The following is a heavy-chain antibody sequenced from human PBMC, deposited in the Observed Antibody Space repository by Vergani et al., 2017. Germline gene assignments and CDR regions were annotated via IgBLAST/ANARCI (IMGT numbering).Heavy chain of an antibody. CDR1: GFSIDNGYY. Sequence: QVQLQESGPGLVKPSETLSLTCAVSGFSIDNGYYWDWIRQPPGKGLEWIGSIYYSGSTYYNPSLKSRVTISVDTSKNPFSLKLSSVTAADTAVYYCARHLAYCGGDCYPYYYGMDVWGQGTTVTVSS. J-gene: IGHJ6*02. D-gene: IGHD2-21*02. V-gene: IGHV4-38-2*01. CDR2: IYYSGST. CDR3: ARHLAYCGGDCYPYYYGMDV.